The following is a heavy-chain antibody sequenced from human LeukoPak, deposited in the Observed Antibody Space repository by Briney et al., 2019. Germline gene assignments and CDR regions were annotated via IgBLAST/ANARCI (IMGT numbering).Heavy chain of an antibody. CDR1: GFTFSSYG. CDR2: IRYDGSNK. J-gene: IGHJ4*02. CDR3: AKDFTNIRSEGAYDSSGYLPN. D-gene: IGHD3-22*01. V-gene: IGHV3-30*02. Sequence: PGGSLRLSCAASGFTFSSYGMHWVRQAPGKGLEWVAFIRYDGSNKYYADSVKGRFTISRDNSKNTLYLQMYSLRAEDTAVYYCAKDFTNIRSEGAYDSSGYLPNWGQGTLVTVSS.